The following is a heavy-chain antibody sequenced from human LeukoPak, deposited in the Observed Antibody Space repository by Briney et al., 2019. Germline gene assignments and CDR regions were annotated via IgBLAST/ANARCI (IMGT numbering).Heavy chain of an antibody. V-gene: IGHV4-34*01. CDR3: ARGWLLRVFDY. J-gene: IGHJ4*02. Sequence: SETLSLTCAVYGGSFSGYYWSWIRQPPGKGLEWIGEINHSGSTNYNPSLKSRVTISVDTSKNQFSLRLSSVTAADTAVYYCARGWLLRVFDYWGQGTLVTVSS. CDR1: GGSFSGYY. D-gene: IGHD3-22*01. CDR2: INHSGST.